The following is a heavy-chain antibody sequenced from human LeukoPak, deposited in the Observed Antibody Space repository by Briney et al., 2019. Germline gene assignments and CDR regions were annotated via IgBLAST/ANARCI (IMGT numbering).Heavy chain of an antibody. CDR2: IRGGGGST. CDR3: AKDIATDGASYFDY. CDR1: GFTFSSYA. D-gene: IGHD6-13*01. Sequence: GGSLRLSCAASGFTFSSYAMTWVRQAPGRGLEWVSSIRGGGGSTYYADSVKGRFTISRDNSKNTLYLQMNSLRAEDTAVYYCAKDIATDGASYFDYWGQGTLVTVSS. J-gene: IGHJ4*02. V-gene: IGHV3-23*01.